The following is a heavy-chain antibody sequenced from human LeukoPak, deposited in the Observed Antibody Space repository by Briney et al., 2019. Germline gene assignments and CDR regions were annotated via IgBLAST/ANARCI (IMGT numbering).Heavy chain of an antibody. CDR2: INSDGSST. CDR1: GFTFSSYW. D-gene: IGHD5-12*01. J-gene: IGHJ3*02. CDR3: ARDRGYAKGAFDI. V-gene: IGHV3-74*01. Sequence: GGSLRLSCAASGFTFSSYWMHWVRQAPGKGLVGVSRINSDGSSTIYADSVKGRFTISRDNAKNTLYLQMNSLRAEDTAVYYCARDRGYAKGAFDIWGQGTMVTVSS.